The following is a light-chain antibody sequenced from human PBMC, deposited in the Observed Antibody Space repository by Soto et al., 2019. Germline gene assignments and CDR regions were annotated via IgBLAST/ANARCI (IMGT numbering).Light chain of an antibody. CDR2: EVS. CDR3: SSYTSSTTLVV. V-gene: IGLV2-14*01. CDR1: SSDVGGYNY. Sequence: ALTQPASVSGSPGQSITISCTGTSSDVGGYNYVSWYQQHPGKAPKLMIYEVSNRPSGVSNRFSGSKSGNTASLTISGLQAEDEADYYCSSYTSSTTLVVFGGGTKLTVL. J-gene: IGLJ2*01.